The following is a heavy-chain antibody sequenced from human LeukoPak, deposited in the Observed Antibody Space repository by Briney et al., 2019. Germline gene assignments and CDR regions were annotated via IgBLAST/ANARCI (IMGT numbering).Heavy chain of an antibody. D-gene: IGHD2-2*01. Sequence: SETLSLTCNVSGGSISSYYWGWIRQPPGKGLEWLGYIYTSGNTNYNPSLKSRVTISVDTSKNQFSLKLSSVTAADTAVYYCARTGDGAMKNWGQGTLVTVSS. CDR3: ARTGDGAMKN. J-gene: IGHJ4*02. V-gene: IGHV4-4*09. CDR2: IYTSGNT. CDR1: GGSISSYY.